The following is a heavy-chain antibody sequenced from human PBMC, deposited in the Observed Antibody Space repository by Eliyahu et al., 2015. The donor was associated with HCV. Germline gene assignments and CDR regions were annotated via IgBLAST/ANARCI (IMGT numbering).Heavy chain of an antibody. CDR1: GDSVTSHF. Sequence: QVQLQESGPGLVXPSETLSLTCXXSGDSVTSHFWXWIRQPPGKGLEWIAYLYYRGTSNSNPSLKSRVTMSIDTSKNQFSLSLTSVTAADTAVYFCAKIKWGXASWDYWGQGILVTVAS. J-gene: IGHJ4*02. CDR2: LYYRGTS. V-gene: IGHV4-59*02. CDR3: AKIKWGXASWDY. D-gene: IGHD5-12*01.